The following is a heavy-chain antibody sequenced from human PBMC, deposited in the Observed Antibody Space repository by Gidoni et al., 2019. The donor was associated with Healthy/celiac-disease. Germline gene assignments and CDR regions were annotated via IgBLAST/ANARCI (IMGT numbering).Heavy chain of an antibody. J-gene: IGHJ6*02. Sequence: QVQLQQWGAGLLKPSETLSLTCAVYGGSFSGYYWSWIRQPPGKGLEWIGEINHSGSTNYNPSLKSRVTISVDTSKNQFSLKLSSVTAADTAVYYCASGPKGIVVVPAAMPASGYYYGMDVWGQGTTVTVSS. D-gene: IGHD2-2*01. CDR1: GGSFSGYY. CDR2: INHSGST. V-gene: IGHV4-34*01. CDR3: ASGPKGIVVVPAAMPASGYYYGMDV.